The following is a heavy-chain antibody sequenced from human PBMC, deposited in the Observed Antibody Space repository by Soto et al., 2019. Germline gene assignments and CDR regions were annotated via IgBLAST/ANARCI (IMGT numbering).Heavy chain of an antibody. J-gene: IGHJ4*02. D-gene: IGHD4-17*01. V-gene: IGHV4-30-4*01. CDR3: ARVVRKDGDHSFDY. CDR1: GGSISSGDYY. CDR2: IYYSGST. Sequence: QVQLQESGPGLVKPSQTLSLTCTVSGGSISSGDYYWSWIRQPPGKGLEWIGYIYYSGSTYYNPSLKSRVTXXVXTXXNQFALKLSSVTAADTAVYYCARVVRKDGDHSFDYWGQGTLVTVSS.